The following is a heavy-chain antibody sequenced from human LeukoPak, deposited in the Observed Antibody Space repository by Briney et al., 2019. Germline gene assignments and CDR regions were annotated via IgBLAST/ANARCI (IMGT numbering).Heavy chain of an antibody. J-gene: IGHJ4*02. V-gene: IGHV4-31*03. D-gene: IGHD2-15*01. CDR3: ARYCSGGDCYSKALDY. Sequence: SQTLSLTCTVSGGSISSGGYYWSWIRQHPGKGLEWIGYIYYSGSTSYNPSLKSRLTISVDTSLNQFSLKLNSVTAADTAVYYCARYCSGGDCYSKALDYWGQGILVTVSS. CDR1: GGSISSGGYY. CDR2: IYYSGST.